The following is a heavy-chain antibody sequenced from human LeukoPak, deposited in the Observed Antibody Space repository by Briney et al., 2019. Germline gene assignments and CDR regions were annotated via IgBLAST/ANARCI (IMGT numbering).Heavy chain of an antibody. CDR1: GFTFSDYY. CDR2: INSDGSST. CDR3: ARGGSIFGVEFFDY. V-gene: IGHV3-74*01. J-gene: IGHJ4*02. Sequence: GGSLRLSCVATGFTFSDYYINWIRQAPGKGLVWVSRINSDGSSTSYADSVKGRFTISRDNAKNSLYLQMNSLRAEDTAVYYCARGGSIFGVEFFDYWGQGTLVTVSS. D-gene: IGHD3-3*01.